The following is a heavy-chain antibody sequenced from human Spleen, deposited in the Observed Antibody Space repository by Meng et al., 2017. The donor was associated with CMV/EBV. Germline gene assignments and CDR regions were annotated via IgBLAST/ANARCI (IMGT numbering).Heavy chain of an antibody. CDR3: TRNFASGSYGMDV. D-gene: IGHD3-10*01. J-gene: IGHJ6*02. CDR1: GFTFSFYG. V-gene: IGHV3-30*02. Sequence: GESLKISCAASGFTFSFYGIHWVRQAPGKGLEWVAFIRSDGSHKYYTDSVTGRFIISRDNSKNTVYLQMNTLRPEDTAVYYCTRNFASGSYGMDVWGQGTTVTVSS. CDR2: IRSDGSHK.